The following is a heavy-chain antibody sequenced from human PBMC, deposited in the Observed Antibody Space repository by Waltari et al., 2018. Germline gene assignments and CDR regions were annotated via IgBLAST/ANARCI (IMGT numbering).Heavy chain of an antibody. CDR2: INPSGGST. J-gene: IGHJ4*02. V-gene: IGHV1-46*01. CDR1: GYIFTNYY. CDR3: ARAGAVRGRYYFDY. Sequence: QVQLVQSGAEVKKPGASVNVSCKASGYIFTNYYVHWVRQAPGQGLEWMGIINPSGGSTRNAQKFKGRVTMTRDTSTSTVHMEMSSLRSEDTAVYYCARAGAVRGRYYFDYWGQGSLVTVSS. D-gene: IGHD3-10*01.